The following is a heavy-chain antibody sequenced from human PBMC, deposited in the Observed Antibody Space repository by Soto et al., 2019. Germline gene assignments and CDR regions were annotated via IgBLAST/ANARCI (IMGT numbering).Heavy chain of an antibody. J-gene: IGHJ4*02. CDR2: IYHSGST. Sequence: QLQLQESGSGLVKPSQTLSLTCAVSGGSISSGGYSWSWIRQPPGKSLEWIGYIYHSGSTYYNPYFKSRDTISVDRSNNQFSLNLRSVPAADTAVYYCARGMTTVTTYDNWGQGTLVTVSS. CDR3: ARGMTTVTTYDN. V-gene: IGHV4-30-2*01. CDR1: GGSISSGGYS. D-gene: IGHD4-4*01.